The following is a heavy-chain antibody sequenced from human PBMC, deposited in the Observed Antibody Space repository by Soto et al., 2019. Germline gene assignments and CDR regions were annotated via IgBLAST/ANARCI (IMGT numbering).Heavy chain of an antibody. J-gene: IGHJ4*02. Sequence: QISLKESGPTLVKPTETLKLTCTFSGFSLTTDGEGVGWVRQPPGEALEWLALIYWDDDERYSPSLKTRLTIQKDPSKNQVVLILTYMDPVDTATYYCAHSRNLITEDAQVGDFDSWGQGTLVTVSS. V-gene: IGHV2-5*02. CDR3: AHSRNLITEDAQVGDFDS. CDR2: IYWDDDE. CDR1: GFSLTTDGEG. D-gene: IGHD3-10*01.